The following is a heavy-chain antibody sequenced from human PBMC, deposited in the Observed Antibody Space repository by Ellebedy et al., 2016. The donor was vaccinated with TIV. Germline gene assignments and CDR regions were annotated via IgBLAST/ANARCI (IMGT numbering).Heavy chain of an antibody. D-gene: IGHD3-10*01. J-gene: IGHJ4*02. CDR1: GFTFSSYE. CDR3: ARGGYVSGSYSIDY. V-gene: IGHV3-48*03. CDR2: ISSSGSTI. Sequence: GESLKISCEASGFTFSSYEMNWVRQAPGKGLAWVSYISSSGSTIYYADSVKGRFTISRDNAKNSLYLQMNSLRAEDTAVYYCARGGYVSGSYSIDYWGQGTLVTVSS.